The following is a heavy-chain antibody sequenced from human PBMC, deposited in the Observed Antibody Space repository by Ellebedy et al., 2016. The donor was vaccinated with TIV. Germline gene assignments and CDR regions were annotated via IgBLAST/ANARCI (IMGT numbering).Heavy chain of an antibody. J-gene: IGHJ4*02. CDR3: ARQPAYSSGWKSEGTFDF. Sequence: SETLSLTCIVSGGSFSNYYWNWIRQPPGKGLEWIGHIFYSETTNYNPSLKSRVTISSDTSKNHFSLKLRSVTAADTAIYYCARQPAYSSGWKSEGTFDFWGQGTLVTVSS. CDR1: GGSFSNYY. V-gene: IGHV4-59*08. CDR2: IFYSETT. D-gene: IGHD6-19*01.